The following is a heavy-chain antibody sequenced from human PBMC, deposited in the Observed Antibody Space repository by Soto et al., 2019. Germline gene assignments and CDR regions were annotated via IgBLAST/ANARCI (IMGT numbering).Heavy chain of an antibody. J-gene: IGHJ4*02. V-gene: IGHV3-30-3*01. CDR3: ARDLFPAMVTPQDY. CDR2: ISYDGSNK. CDR1: GFTFSSYA. D-gene: IGHD5-18*01. Sequence: QVQLVESGGGVVQPGRSLRLSCAASGFTFSSYAMHWVRQAPGKGLEWVAVISYDGSNKYYADSVKGRFTISRDTSKNTLYLQMNSLRAEDTAVYYCARDLFPAMVTPQDYRGQGTLVTVSS.